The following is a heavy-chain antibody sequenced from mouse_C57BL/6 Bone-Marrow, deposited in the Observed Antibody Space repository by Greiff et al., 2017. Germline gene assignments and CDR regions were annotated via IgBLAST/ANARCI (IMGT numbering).Heavy chain of an antibody. CDR3: ALYYGSSYGYFDV. D-gene: IGHD1-1*01. CDR1: GYTFTSYW. CDR2: IDPSDSYT. V-gene: IGHV1-59*01. J-gene: IGHJ1*03. Sequence: QVRLQQPGAELVRPGTSVKLSCKASGYTFTSYWMHWVKQRPGQGLEWIGVIDPSDSYTNYTQKFKGKATLTVDTSSSTAYMQLSSLTSEDSAVYYCALYYGSSYGYFDVWGTGTTVTVSS.